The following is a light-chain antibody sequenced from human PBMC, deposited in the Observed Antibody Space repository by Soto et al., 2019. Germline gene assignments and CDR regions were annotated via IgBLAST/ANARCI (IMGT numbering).Light chain of an antibody. J-gene: IGLJ1*01. CDR1: SSDVGGYNY. Sequence: LTQPASVSGSPGQSITISCTGTSSDVGGYNYVSWYRQHPGKAPKLMIYAVSNRPSGVSNRFSGSKSGNTATLTISGLQAEDEADYHCCSYTVSGTYVFGTGTKVTVL. CDR3: CSYTVSGTYV. CDR2: AVS. V-gene: IGLV2-14*01.